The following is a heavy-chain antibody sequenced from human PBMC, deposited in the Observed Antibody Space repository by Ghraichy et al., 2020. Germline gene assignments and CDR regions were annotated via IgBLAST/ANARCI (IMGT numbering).Heavy chain of an antibody. D-gene: IGHD6-13*01. Sequence: ASVKVSCKASGYTFTSYGISWVRQAPGQGLEWMGWISAYNGNTNYAQKLQGRVTMTTDTSTSTAYMELRSLRSDDTAVYYCARDTPVKSIGIADDYGMDVWGQGTTVTVSS. CDR3: ARDTPVKSIGIADDYGMDV. CDR1: GYTFTSYG. J-gene: IGHJ6*02. V-gene: IGHV1-18*01. CDR2: ISAYNGNT.